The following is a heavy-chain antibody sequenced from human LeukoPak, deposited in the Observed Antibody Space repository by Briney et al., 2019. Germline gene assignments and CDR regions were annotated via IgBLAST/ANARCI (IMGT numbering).Heavy chain of an antibody. D-gene: IGHD4-11*01. J-gene: IGHJ4*02. CDR3: ARVGGGTVTTFDY. V-gene: IGHV3-30-3*01. CDR1: GFTFSSYA. Sequence: PGRSLRLSRAASGFTFSSYAMHWVRQAPGKGLEWVAVISYDGSNKYYADSVKGRFTISRDNSKNTLYLQMNSLRAEDTAVYYCARVGGGTVTTFDYWGQGTLVTVSS. CDR2: ISYDGSNK.